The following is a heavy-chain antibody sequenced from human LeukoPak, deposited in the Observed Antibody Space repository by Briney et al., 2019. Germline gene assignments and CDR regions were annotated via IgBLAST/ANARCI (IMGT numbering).Heavy chain of an antibody. J-gene: IGHJ4*02. CDR2: IHYTGST. CDR3: ARPHSYGDYYFDY. D-gene: IGHD4-17*01. CDR1: GGSISTTSYY. Sequence: PSETLSLTCTVPGGSISTTSYYWAWIRQPPGKGLEWIGFIHYTGSTYYNPSLRGRVTLSVDTSKNQFSLKLTSVTAADTAVYSCARPHSYGDYYFDYWGQGTPVTVSS. V-gene: IGHV4-39*01.